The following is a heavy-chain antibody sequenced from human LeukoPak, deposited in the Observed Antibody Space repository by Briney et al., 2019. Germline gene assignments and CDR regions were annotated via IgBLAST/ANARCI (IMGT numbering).Heavy chain of an antibody. CDR2: IKQDGSEQ. CDR1: GFTFTSYW. CDR3: ARIGYSSSCFDY. V-gene: IGHV3-7*01. J-gene: IGHJ4*02. Sequence: GGSLRLSCAASGFTFTSYWMSWVRQAPGKGLEWVANIKQDGSEQDYMDSMKGRFTISRDNAKNSVYLQMNSLGAEDTAVHYCARIGYSSSCFDYWGQGTLVTVSS. D-gene: IGHD6-13*01.